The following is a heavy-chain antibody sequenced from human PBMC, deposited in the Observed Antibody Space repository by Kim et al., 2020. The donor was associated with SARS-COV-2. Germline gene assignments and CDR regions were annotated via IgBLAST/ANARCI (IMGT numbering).Heavy chain of an antibody. CDR3: ARAGASPGRRAFDI. D-gene: IGHD3-10*01. V-gene: IGHV3-48*03. Sequence: ADPVKGRFTISRDNAKNSLYLQMNRLRAEDTAVYYCARAGASPGRRAFDIWGQGTMVTVSS. J-gene: IGHJ3*02.